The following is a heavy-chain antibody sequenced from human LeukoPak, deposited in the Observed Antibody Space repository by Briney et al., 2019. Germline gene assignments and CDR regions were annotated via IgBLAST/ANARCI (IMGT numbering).Heavy chain of an antibody. Sequence: GGSLRLSCAASGFTFSSYSMNWVRQAPGKGLEWVSSISSSSSYIYYADSVKGRFTISRDNAKNSLYLQMNSLRPEDTAVYYCARDPYSGSYGDYYYYMDVWGKGTTVTISS. CDR3: ARDPYSGSYGDYYYYMDV. CDR1: GFTFSSYS. CDR2: ISSSSSYI. J-gene: IGHJ6*03. V-gene: IGHV3-21*01. D-gene: IGHD1-26*01.